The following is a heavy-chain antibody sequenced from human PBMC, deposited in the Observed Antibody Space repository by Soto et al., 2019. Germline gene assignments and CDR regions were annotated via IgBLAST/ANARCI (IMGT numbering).Heavy chain of an antibody. CDR2: INHSGST. J-gene: IGHJ5*02. CDR1: GGSFSGYY. V-gene: IGHV4-34*01. Sequence: SETLSLTCAVYGGSFSGYYWSWIRQPPGKWLEWIGEINHSGSTNYNPSLKSRVTISVDTSKNQFSLKLSSVTAADTAVYYCASAGYCSSTSCYKGSWFDPWGQGXLVTVSS. CDR3: ASAGYCSSTSCYKGSWFDP. D-gene: IGHD2-2*02.